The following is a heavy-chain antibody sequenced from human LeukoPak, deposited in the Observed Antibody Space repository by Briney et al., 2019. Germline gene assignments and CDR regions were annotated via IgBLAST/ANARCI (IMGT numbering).Heavy chain of an antibody. J-gene: IGHJ3*02. Sequence: SVKVSCKASGGTFSSYAISWVRQAPGQGLEWMGGIIPIFGTANYAQRFQGRVTITADESTSTAYMELSSLRSDDTAVYYCARDRSSSWYHAFDIWGQGTMVTVSS. CDR1: GGTFSSYA. V-gene: IGHV1-69*13. CDR3: ARDRSSSWYHAFDI. CDR2: IIPIFGTA. D-gene: IGHD6-13*01.